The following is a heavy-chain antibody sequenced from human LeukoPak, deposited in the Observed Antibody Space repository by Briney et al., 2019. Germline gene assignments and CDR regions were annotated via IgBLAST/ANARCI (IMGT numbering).Heavy chain of an antibody. CDR2: INNDGSST. Sequence: GGSLRLSCAASGFTFSDYWMHWVRQAPGKGLVWVSRINNDGSSTSNADSVKGRLTFSRDNAKNTLYLQMNSLKAEDTAVYYCARESPSGSDAFDFWGQGTMVTVSS. J-gene: IGHJ3*01. V-gene: IGHV3-74*01. CDR1: GFTFSDYW. D-gene: IGHD3-22*01. CDR3: ARESPSGSDAFDF.